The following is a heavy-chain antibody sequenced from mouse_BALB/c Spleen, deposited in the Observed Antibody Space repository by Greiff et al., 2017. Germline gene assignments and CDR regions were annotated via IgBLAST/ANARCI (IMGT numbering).Heavy chain of an antibody. Sequence: QVQLQQSGAELARPGASVKLSCKASGYTFTSYWMQWVKQRPGQGLEWIGAIYPGDGDTRYTQKFKGKATLTADKSSSTAYMQLSSLASEDSAVYYCAREGENDYDKDYWGQGTTRTVSS. CDR3: AREGENDYDKDY. J-gene: IGHJ2*01. V-gene: IGHV1-87*01. CDR2: IYPGDGDT. CDR1: GYTFTSYW. D-gene: IGHD2-4*01.